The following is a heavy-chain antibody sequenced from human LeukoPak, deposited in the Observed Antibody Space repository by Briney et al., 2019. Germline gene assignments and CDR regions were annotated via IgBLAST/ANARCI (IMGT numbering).Heavy chain of an antibody. V-gene: IGHV3-23*01. Sequence: GGSLRLSCAASGFTFSSYAMSWVRQAPGKGLEWVSAISGSGGSTYYAGSVKGRFTISRDNSKNTLYLQMNSLRAEDTAVYYCAKGGPMVRGVIIDEFFDYWGQGTLVTVSS. CDR3: AKGGPMVRGVIIDEFFDY. J-gene: IGHJ4*02. D-gene: IGHD3-10*01. CDR2: ISGSGGST. CDR1: GFTFSSYA.